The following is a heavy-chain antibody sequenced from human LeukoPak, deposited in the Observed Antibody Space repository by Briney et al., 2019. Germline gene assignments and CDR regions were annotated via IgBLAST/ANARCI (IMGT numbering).Heavy chain of an antibody. D-gene: IGHD3-10*02. CDR2: INPNSGGT. CDR1: GYTFTGYF. Sequence: VASVKVSCKASGYTFTGYFMHWVRQAPGQGLEWMGWINPNSGGTNYAQKFQGRVTMTRDTSISTAYMELSRLTSDDTAVYYCARARRSLGVGLFGEYEDYWGQGTLVTVSS. J-gene: IGHJ4*02. CDR3: ARARRSLGVGLFGEYEDY. V-gene: IGHV1-2*02.